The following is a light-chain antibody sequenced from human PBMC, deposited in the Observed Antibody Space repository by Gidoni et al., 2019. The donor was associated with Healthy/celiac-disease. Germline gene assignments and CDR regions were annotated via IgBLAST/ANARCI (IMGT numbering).Light chain of an antibody. CDR3: QQSYSTPPT. CDR1: QSISSY. V-gene: IGKV1-39*01. J-gene: IGKJ1*01. CDR2: AAS. Sequence: DIQMTQSPSSLSASVEDRVTITCRASQSISSYLNWYQQKPGKAPKLLIYAASSLQSGFPSRFSGSGSGTDFTLTISSLQPEDFATYYCQQSYSTPPTFGQGTKAEIK.